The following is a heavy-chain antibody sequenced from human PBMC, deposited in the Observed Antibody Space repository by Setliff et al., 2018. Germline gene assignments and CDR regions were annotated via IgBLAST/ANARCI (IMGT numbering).Heavy chain of an antibody. CDR3: ARDWGSSGWYFDY. CDR2: IFYGGST. J-gene: IGHJ4*02. V-gene: IGHV4-39*07. D-gene: IGHD6-19*01. Sequence: SETLSLTCTVSGASISSSSYYWAWIRQPPGRGLELIGSIFYGGSTYYNPSLKSRVTISIDKSKNQFSLKLSSVTAADTAVYYCARDWGSSGWYFDYWGQGTLVTVSS. CDR1: GASISSSSYY.